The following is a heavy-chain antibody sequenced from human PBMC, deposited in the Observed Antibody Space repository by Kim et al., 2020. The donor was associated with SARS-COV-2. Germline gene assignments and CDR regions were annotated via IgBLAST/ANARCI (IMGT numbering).Heavy chain of an antibody. CDR2: FDPEDGET. V-gene: IGHV1-24*01. CDR1: GYTLTELS. D-gene: IGHD2-2*01. CDR3: ATDIYCSSTSCYFGRFGWFDP. J-gene: IGHJ5*02. Sequence: ASVKVSCKVSGYTLTELSMHWVRQAPGKGLEWMGGFDPEDGETIYAQKFQGRVTMTEDTSTDTAYMELSSLRSEDTAVYYCATDIYCSSTSCYFGRFGWFDPWGQGTLVTVSS.